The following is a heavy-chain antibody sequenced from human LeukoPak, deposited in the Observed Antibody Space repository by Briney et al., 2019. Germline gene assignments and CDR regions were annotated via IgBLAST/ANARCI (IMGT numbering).Heavy chain of an antibody. D-gene: IGHD2-21*01. Sequence: GGSLRLSCAASGFTFGSYTMNWVRQAPGKGLEWVSYIGSSSGTIYYADSVKGRFTISRDNAKNSLSLQTNSLRDDDTAVYYCATWHTPLDYWGLGTLVTVSS. CDR2: IGSSSGTI. J-gene: IGHJ4*02. V-gene: IGHV3-48*02. CDR1: GFTFGSYT. CDR3: ATWHTPLDY.